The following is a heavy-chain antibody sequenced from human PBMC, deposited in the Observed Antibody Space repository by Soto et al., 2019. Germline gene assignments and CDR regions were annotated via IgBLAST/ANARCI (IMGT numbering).Heavy chain of an antibody. J-gene: IGHJ5*02. CDR3: ARVVGAPNWFDP. Sequence: EVQLVESGGGLVQPGGSLRLSCAASGLTFSSNWMSWVRQAPGRGLECVANIKQDGNEKYYVDSVKGRFTISRDNAKNSLYLQMNSLRAEDTAVYYCARVVGAPNWFDPWAQGTLVTVSS. V-gene: IGHV3-7*04. CDR2: IKQDGNEK. D-gene: IGHD1-26*01. CDR1: GLTFSSNW.